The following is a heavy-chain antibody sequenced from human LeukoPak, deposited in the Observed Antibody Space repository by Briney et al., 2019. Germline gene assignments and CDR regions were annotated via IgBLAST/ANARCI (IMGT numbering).Heavy chain of an antibody. CDR3: AGDRESEWLVHYYYYYGMDV. J-gene: IGHJ6*02. Sequence: PGGSLRLSCAASGFTFSDYYMSWIRQAPGKGLEWVSYISSSGSTIYYADSVKGRFTISRDNAKNSLYLQMNSLRAEDTAVYYCAGDRESEWLVHYYYYYGMDVWGQGTTVTVSS. CDR1: GFTFSDYY. V-gene: IGHV3-11*01. CDR2: ISSSGSTI. D-gene: IGHD6-19*01.